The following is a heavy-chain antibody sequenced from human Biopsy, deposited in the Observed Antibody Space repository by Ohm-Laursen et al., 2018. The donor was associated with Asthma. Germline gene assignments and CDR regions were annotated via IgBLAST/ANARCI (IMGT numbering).Heavy chain of an antibody. CDR3: ARDESFSMASGSWFDP. Sequence: GSLRLSCAASGFTFSDYPMTWVRQAPGKGLEWVSTISGSSIIIHYGGSVKGRFTISRDNSKNTMYLVMNSLRPEDTAVYYCARDESFSMASGSWFDPWGQGTLVTVSS. D-gene: IGHD2/OR15-2a*01. CDR2: ISGSSIII. CDR1: GFTFSDYP. J-gene: IGHJ5*02. V-gene: IGHV3-23*01.